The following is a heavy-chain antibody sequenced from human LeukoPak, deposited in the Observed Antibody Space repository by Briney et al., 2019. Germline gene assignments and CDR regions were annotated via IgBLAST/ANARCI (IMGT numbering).Heavy chain of an antibody. CDR3: ATPLKPNYYDSSGYYGY. J-gene: IGHJ4*02. Sequence: ASVKVSCKASGYTFTSYYMHWVRQAPGKGLEWMGLVDPEDGETIYAEKFQGRVTITADTSTDTAYMELSSLRSEDTAVYYCATPLKPNYYDSSGYYGYWGQGTLVTVSS. CDR1: GYTFTSYY. CDR2: VDPEDGET. V-gene: IGHV1-69-2*01. D-gene: IGHD3-22*01.